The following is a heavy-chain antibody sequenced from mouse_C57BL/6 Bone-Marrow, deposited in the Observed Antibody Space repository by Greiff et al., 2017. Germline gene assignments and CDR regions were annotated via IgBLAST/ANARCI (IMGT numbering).Heavy chain of an antibody. CDR1: GYTFTSYW. Sequence: QVQLQQPGAELVKPGASVKMSCKASGYTFTSYWITWVKQRPGQGLEWIGDIYPGSGSTNYNEKFKSKATLTVDTSSSTAYMQLRRLTSEDSAVYYCARPRGLLNAMDYWGQGTSVTVSS. D-gene: IGHD2-3*01. V-gene: IGHV1-55*01. CDR2: IYPGSGST. J-gene: IGHJ4*01. CDR3: ARPRGLLNAMDY.